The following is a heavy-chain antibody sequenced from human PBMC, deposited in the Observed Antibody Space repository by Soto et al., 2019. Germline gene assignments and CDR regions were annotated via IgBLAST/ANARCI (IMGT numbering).Heavy chain of an antibody. D-gene: IGHD6-6*01. J-gene: IGHJ3*02. Sequence: QVQLVQSGPEVKKPGASVKVSCKASGYTFTSYGISWVRQAPGQGLEWMGWISTYNGNPNYAQKLQGRVTMTTDTSPSTAYMELRSLRSDDTAVFYCARAPLYSTSPKSAFDIWGQGTVVTVSS. CDR3: ARAPLYSTSPKSAFDI. V-gene: IGHV1-18*01. CDR2: ISTYNGNP. CDR1: GYTFTSYG.